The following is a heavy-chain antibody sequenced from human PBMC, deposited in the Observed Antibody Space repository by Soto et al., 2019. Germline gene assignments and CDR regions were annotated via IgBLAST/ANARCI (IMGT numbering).Heavy chain of an antibody. CDR3: ARAIKYCGGECYTV. CDR2: IIPIFGTA. D-gene: IGHD2-21*01. V-gene: IGHV1-69*06. J-gene: IGHJ3*01. Sequence: SVTLYCTASGGTFSSYAISWVRQDPGQGLEWMGGIIPIFGTANYAQKFQGRVTITADKSTSTAYMELSSLRSEDTAVYYCARAIKYCGGECYTVWGQGTMVSVS. CDR1: GGTFSSYA.